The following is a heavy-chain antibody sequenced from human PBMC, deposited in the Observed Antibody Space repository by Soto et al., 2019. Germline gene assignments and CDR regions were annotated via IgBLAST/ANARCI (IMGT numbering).Heavy chain of an antibody. Sequence: GESLKISCKGSGYSFPSYGINWVLPMPCQGLEWMGRIDPSDSYTNSSPPFQGHVTISADKSISTAYLQWRRLKASDTAMYYCARSSSGYSAKGAFDIWGQGTMVTVSS. D-gene: IGHD3-22*01. CDR2: IDPSDSYT. CDR3: ARSSSGYSAKGAFDI. V-gene: IGHV5-10-1*01. CDR1: GYSFPSYG. J-gene: IGHJ3*02.